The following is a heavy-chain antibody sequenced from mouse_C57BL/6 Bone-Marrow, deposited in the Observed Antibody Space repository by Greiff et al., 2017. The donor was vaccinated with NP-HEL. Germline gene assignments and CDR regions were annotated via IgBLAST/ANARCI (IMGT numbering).Heavy chain of an antibody. CDR2: FYPDNDDT. CDR3: AISLIYYYGSRAMDY. D-gene: IGHD1-1*01. CDR1: GYTFTTYP. Sequence: QVQLQQSGAELVKPGASVKMSCKASGYTFTTYPIEWMKQNHGKSLEWIGNFYPDNDDTKYNEKFKGKATLTVEKSSSTVYLELSRLTSDDSAVYYCAISLIYYYGSRAMDYWGQGTSVTVSS. V-gene: IGHV1-47*01. J-gene: IGHJ4*01.